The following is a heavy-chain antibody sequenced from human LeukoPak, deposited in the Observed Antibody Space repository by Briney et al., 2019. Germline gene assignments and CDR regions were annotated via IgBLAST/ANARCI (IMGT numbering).Heavy chain of an antibody. Sequence: GWSLRLSCAASGFTVSSNYMSWVRQAPGKGLEWVSVIYSGGSSYSADSVKGRFTISGDNSKNTLYLQMNSLRAEDTAVYYCARDSNYDTSGHYYWGQGTLVTVSS. J-gene: IGHJ4*02. CDR2: IYSGGSS. V-gene: IGHV3-53*01. CDR1: GFTVSSNY. D-gene: IGHD3-22*01. CDR3: ARDSNYDTSGHYY.